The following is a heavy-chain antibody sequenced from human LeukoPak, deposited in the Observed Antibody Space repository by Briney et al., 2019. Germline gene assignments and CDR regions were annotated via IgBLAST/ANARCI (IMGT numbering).Heavy chain of an antibody. Sequence: PGGSLRLSCAASGFTFSSYSMHWVRQAPGKGLEWVAVISYDGSNKYYADSVKGRFTISRDNSKNTLYLRVNSLRAEDTAVYYCATPDDYGSGSPVAYYFDYWGQGTLVTVSS. CDR2: ISYDGSNK. J-gene: IGHJ4*02. D-gene: IGHD3-10*01. V-gene: IGHV3-30-3*01. CDR3: ATPDDYGSGSPVAYYFDY. CDR1: GFTFSSYS.